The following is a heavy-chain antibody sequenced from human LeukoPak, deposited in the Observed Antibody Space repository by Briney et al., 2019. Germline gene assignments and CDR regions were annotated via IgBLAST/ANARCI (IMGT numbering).Heavy chain of an antibody. CDR1: GFTFSSYA. V-gene: IGHV3-23*01. Sequence: GGSLRLSCAASGFTFSSYAMSWVRQAPGKGLEWVSLISGSVSSTYYADSVKGRFTISRDNSKNTLYLQMNSLRAEDTAVYYCAKLSVVVAAATTDYWGQGTLVTVSS. D-gene: IGHD2-15*01. CDR3: AKLSVVVAAATTDY. CDR2: ISGSVSST. J-gene: IGHJ4*02.